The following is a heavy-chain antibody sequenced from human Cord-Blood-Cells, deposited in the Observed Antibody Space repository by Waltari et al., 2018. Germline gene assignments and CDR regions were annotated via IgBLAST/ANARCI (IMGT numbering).Heavy chain of an antibody. V-gene: IGHV4-39*01. J-gene: IGHJ4*02. CDR3: ARRCSSTSCYFRVDY. CDR1: GGSISSSSYY. D-gene: IGHD2-2*01. CDR2: IYYSGST. Sequence: QLQLQESGPGLVKPSETLSLTCTVSGGSISSSSYYWGWIRPPPGKGLEWIGSIYYSGSTYYNPSLRRRVTISVDPSKSQFSRKLSSVTTADTAVYYCARRCSSTSCYFRVDYWGQGTLVTVSS.